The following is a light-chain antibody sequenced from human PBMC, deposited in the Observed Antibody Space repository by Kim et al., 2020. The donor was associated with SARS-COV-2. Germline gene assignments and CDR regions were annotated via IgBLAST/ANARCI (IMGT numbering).Light chain of an antibody. CDR2: EGN. V-gene: IGLV2-23*01. CDR3: CSYLGTNTYV. Sequence: QSALTQPASVSGSPGQSITIPCTGTSSDVGSYALVSGYQHHPGKAPELIIYEGNRRPSGVSDRFSGSKSGNTASLTISGLQGEDEADYFCCSYLGTNTYVFGTGTKVTVL. J-gene: IGLJ1*01. CDR1: SSDVGSYAL.